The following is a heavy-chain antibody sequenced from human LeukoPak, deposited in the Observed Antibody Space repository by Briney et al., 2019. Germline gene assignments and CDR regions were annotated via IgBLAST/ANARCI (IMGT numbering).Heavy chain of an antibody. V-gene: IGHV1-3*01. CDR1: GYTFTSYA. CDR2: INAGNGNT. D-gene: IGHD2-15*01. Sequence: GASVKVSCKASGYTFTSYAMHWVRQAPGQRLEWMGWINAGNGNTKYSQKFQGRVTITRNTSISTAYMELSSLRSEDTAVYYCARAPSGRYCSGGSCLGACDYWGQGTLVTVSS. J-gene: IGHJ4*02. CDR3: ARAPSGRYCSGGSCLGACDY.